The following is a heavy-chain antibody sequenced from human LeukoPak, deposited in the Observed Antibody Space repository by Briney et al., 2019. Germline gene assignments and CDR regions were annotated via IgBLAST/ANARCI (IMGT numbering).Heavy chain of an antibody. CDR2: MNPNSGNT. CDR1: GYTFTSYD. J-gene: IGHJ4*02. CDR3: ARAPYYYDSSGDSGSIDY. D-gene: IGHD3-22*01. V-gene: IGHV1-8*01. Sequence: ASVKVSCKASGYTFTSYDINWVRQATGQGLEWMGWMNPNSGNTGYARKFQGRVTMTRNTSISTAYMELSSLRSEDTAVYYCARAPYYYDSSGDSGSIDYWGQGTLVTVSS.